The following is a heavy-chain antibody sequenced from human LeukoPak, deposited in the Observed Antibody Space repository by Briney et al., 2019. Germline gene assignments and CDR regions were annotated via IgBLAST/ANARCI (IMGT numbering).Heavy chain of an antibody. CDR1: GFTFSSHG. Sequence: PGGSLRLSCAASGFTFSSHGMHWFRQAPGKGLEWVAVIWYDGSNKYHADSVKGRFTISRDNSKNTLYLQMNSLRAEDTAVYYCAKDLSTATDAFDIWGQGTMVTVSS. V-gene: IGHV3-33*06. D-gene: IGHD6-25*01. J-gene: IGHJ3*02. CDR3: AKDLSTATDAFDI. CDR2: IWYDGSNK.